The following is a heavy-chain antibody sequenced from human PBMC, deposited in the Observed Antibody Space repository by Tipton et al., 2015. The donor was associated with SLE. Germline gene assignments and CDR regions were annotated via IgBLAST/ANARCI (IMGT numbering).Heavy chain of an antibody. CDR1: GGSISSGSYY. V-gene: IGHV4-31*03. CDR3: ARRHYSGPFDS. Sequence: TLSLTCTVSGGSISSGSYYWTWIRQHPGKGLEWIGYIYTGSTYYNPSLKSRVSFSIDTSKHQFSLKLNSVTAADTAVYYCARRHYSGPFDSWGQGTLVTVSS. J-gene: IGHJ4*02. D-gene: IGHD5-12*01. CDR2: IYTGST.